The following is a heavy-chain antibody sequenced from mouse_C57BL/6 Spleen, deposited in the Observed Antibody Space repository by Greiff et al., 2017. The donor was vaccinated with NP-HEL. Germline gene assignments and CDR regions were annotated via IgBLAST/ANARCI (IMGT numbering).Heavy chain of an antibody. CDR1: GYTFTSYW. CDR2: IHPNSGST. D-gene: IGHD2-5*01. J-gene: IGHJ4*01. Sequence: QVQLQQPGAELVKPGASVKLSCKASGYTFTSYWMHWVKQRPGQGLEWIGMIHPNSGSTNYNEKFKSKATLTVDKSSSTAYMQLSSLTSEDSAVYDCASPYSNFYAMDYWGQGTSVTVSS. CDR3: ASPYSNFYAMDY. V-gene: IGHV1-64*01.